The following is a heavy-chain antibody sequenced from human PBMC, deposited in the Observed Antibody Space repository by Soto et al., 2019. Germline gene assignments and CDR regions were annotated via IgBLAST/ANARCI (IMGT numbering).Heavy chain of an antibody. CDR3: ARLRWETENNWFDP. D-gene: IGHD1-26*01. Sequence: SETLSLTCTVSGDSISSVDHYWSWIRQPPGKGLEWMGYIYHSGSTHYNPSLNSRLTISVDTSTNRFSLNLTSVTAADTAVYFCARLRWETENNWFDPWGQGALVTVSS. CDR1: GDSISSVDHY. J-gene: IGHJ5*02. V-gene: IGHV4-30-4*01. CDR2: IYHSGST.